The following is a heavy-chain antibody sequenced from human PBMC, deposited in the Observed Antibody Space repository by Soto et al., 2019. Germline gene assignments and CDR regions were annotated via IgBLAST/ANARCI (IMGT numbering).Heavy chain of an antibody. CDR2: IWYDGSNK. J-gene: IGHJ4*02. CDR1: GFTFSSYG. D-gene: IGHD1-26*01. V-gene: IGHV3-33*01. Sequence: PGGSLRLSCAAAGFTFSSYGMHWVRQAPGKGLEWVAVIWYDGSNKYYADSVKGRFTISRDNSKNTLYLQMNSLRAEDTAVYYCASEGELRSFDYWGQGTLVTVSS. CDR3: ASEGELRSFDY.